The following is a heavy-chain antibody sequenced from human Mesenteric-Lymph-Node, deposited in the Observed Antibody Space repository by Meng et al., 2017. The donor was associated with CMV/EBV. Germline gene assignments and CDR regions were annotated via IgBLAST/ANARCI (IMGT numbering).Heavy chain of an antibody. V-gene: IGHV3-23*01. Sequence: SVVSLSSYAMTWVRRATGKGREWVSSISGSGGTTNYADSLKGRFTISRDNSKKTLYLQMSSLRAEDTAVYYCAKLAAVGDGPDDSIDYWGQGTLVTVSS. CDR1: VVSLSSYA. CDR3: AKLAAVGDGPDDSIDY. CDR2: ISGSGGTT. J-gene: IGHJ4*02. D-gene: IGHD2-21*01.